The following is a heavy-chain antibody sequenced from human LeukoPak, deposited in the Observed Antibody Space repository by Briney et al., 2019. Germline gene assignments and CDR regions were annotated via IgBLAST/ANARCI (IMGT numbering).Heavy chain of an antibody. CDR2: IIPIFGTA. V-gene: IGHV1-69*06. J-gene: IGHJ4*02. CDR1: GGTFSSYA. Sequence: EASVKVSCKASGGTFSSYAISWVRQAPGQGLEWMGGIIPIFGTANYAQKFQGRVTITADKSTSTAYMELSSLRSEDTAVYYCARGVEWLLYPNYFDYWGQGTLVTVSS. CDR3: ARGVEWLLYPNYFDY. D-gene: IGHD3-3*01.